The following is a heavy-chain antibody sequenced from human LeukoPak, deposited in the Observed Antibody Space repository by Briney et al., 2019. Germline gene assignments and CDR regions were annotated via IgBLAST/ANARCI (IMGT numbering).Heavy chain of an antibody. D-gene: IGHD3-22*01. CDR3: AREGGGDSSGYYSYNWFDP. Sequence: ASVKVFCKASGYTFTGYYMHWVRQAPGQGLEWMGWINPNSGGTNYAQKFQGRVTMTRDTSISTAYMELSRLRSDDTAVYYCAREGGGDSSGYYSYNWFDPWGQGTLVTVSS. CDR2: INPNSGGT. J-gene: IGHJ5*02. V-gene: IGHV1-2*02. CDR1: GYTFTGYY.